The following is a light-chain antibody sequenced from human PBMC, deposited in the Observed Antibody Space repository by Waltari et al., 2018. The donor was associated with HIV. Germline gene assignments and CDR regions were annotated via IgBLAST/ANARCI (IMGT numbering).Light chain of an antibody. Sequence: QAVLTQTPSASASPGQKITISCSGSDSNIGSHYVYWYHQFPGRAPKLLLYKNNQRSSGVPDRFSGSKSGTSASLTISGLRSEDEGTYFCGAWDDNLRGVFGGETRVTVL. CDR2: KNN. J-gene: IGLJ2*01. V-gene: IGLV1-47*01. CDR3: GAWDDNLRGV. CDR1: DSNIGSHY.